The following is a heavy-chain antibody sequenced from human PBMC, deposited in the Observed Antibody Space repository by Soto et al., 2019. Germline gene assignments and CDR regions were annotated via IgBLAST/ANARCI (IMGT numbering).Heavy chain of an antibody. CDR3: AKDTSSSPYYMDV. CDR1: GFTFSNFA. D-gene: IGHD2-2*01. CDR2: ITGSTGTT. V-gene: IGHV3-23*01. J-gene: IGHJ6*03. Sequence: GGSLRLSCAASGFTFSNFAMSWVRHAPGKGLEWVSEITGSTGTTYYAESVKGRFIISRDNSKNTVHLQMNSLRAEDTAVYYCAKDTSSSPYYMDVWGKGTTVTVSS.